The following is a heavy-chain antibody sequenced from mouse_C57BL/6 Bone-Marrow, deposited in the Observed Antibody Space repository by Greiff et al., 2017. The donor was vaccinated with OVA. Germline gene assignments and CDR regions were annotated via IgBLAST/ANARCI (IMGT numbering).Heavy chain of an antibody. V-gene: IGHV1-26*01. CDR1: GYTFTDYY. Sequence: EVQLQQSGPELVKPGASVKISCKASGYTFTDYYMNWVKQSHGKSLEWIGDINPNNGGTSYNQKFKGKATLTVAKSSSTAYMELRSLTSEDSAVYYCARAHYYGSSFVYFDYWGQGTTLTVSS. CDR2: INPNNGGT. D-gene: IGHD1-1*01. CDR3: ARAHYYGSSFVYFDY. J-gene: IGHJ2*01.